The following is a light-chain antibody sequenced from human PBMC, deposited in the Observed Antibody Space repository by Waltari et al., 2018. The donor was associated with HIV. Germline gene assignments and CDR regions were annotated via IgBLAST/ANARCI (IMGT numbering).Light chain of an antibody. V-gene: IGKV3-15*01. Sequence: EIVMTQSPATLSVSPGERATLSCRASQSVSSNLAWYQQKPGQAPRRLIYGASTRATGIPARFRGSGSGTEFTLTISSLQSEDFAVYYCQQYNNWPLTFGGGTKVEIK. CDR2: GAS. J-gene: IGKJ4*01. CDR1: QSVSSN. CDR3: QQYNNWPLT.